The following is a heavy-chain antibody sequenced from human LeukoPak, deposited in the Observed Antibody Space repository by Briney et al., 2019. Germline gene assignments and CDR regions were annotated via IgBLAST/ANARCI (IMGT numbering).Heavy chain of an antibody. V-gene: IGHV1-2*02. Sequence: GASVKVSCKASGYTFTGYYMHWVRQAPGQGLEWMGWINPNSGGTNYAQKFQGRVTMTRDTSISTAYMELSRLRSDDTAVYYCARDYDFWSGKGPLNYWGQGTLVTVSS. CDR3: ARDYDFWSGKGPLNY. D-gene: IGHD3-3*01. CDR2: INPNSGGT. CDR1: GYTFTGYY. J-gene: IGHJ4*02.